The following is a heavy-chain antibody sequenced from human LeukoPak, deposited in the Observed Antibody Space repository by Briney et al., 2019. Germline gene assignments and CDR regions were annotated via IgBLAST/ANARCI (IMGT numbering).Heavy chain of an antibody. CDR3: AKYSCSGGICNHPDWFDP. D-gene: IGHD2-15*01. CDR2: ISGSGGSA. V-gene: IGHV3-23*01. J-gene: IGHJ5*02. CDR1: GFTFSSYA. Sequence: GGSLILSCAASGFTFSSYAMSWVRQAPGKGLEWVSAISGSGGSAYNADSVKGRFTISRDNSKNTLYLQMNSLRAEDTAVYYCAKYSCSGGICNHPDWFDPWGQGTLVTVSS.